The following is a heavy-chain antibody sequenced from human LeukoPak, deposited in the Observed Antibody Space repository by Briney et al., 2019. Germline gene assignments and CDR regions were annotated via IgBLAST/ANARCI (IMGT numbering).Heavy chain of an antibody. CDR2: IYPGDSDT. J-gene: IGHJ4*02. CDR3: ARLSAVPRGEFDY. V-gene: IGHV5-51*01. D-gene: IGHD3-16*01. Sequence: GESLKISCKGSGYSFTSYWIGWVRQMPGKGLEWMGIIYPGDSDTRYSPSFQGQVTISADKSISTASLQWSSLKASDTAIYYCARLSAVPRGEFDYWGQGTLVTVSS. CDR1: GYSFTSYW.